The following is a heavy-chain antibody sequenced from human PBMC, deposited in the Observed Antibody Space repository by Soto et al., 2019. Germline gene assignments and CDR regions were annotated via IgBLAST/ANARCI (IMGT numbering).Heavy chain of an antibody. CDR2: LGGGGDDT. CDR3: AKDVIPYNGVWDASEL. Sequence: GGSLRLSCAASGFTFGNYAMSWVRQAPGKGLEWVASLGGGGDDTYYAASVRGRFTVARDNSNNKLFLQMNSLTAEDTALYYCAKDVIPYNGVWDASELWGQGTKVTVSS. J-gene: IGHJ3*01. V-gene: IGHV3-23*01. CDR1: GFTFGNYA. D-gene: IGHD2-8*01.